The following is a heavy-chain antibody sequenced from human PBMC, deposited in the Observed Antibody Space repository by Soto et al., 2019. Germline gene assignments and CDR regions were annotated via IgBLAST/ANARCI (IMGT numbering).Heavy chain of an antibody. CDR3: ARETLLPVTTYNNYYGMDV. CDR1: GFTFSSYG. V-gene: IGHV3-33*01. Sequence: QVQLVESGGGVVQPGRSLRLSCAASGFTFSSYGMHWVRQAPGKGLEWVAVIWYDGSNKYYADSVKGRFTISRDNSKNTRYLQMNSLRAEDTAVYYCARETLLPVTTYNNYYGMDVWGQGTTVTVSS. D-gene: IGHD4-17*01. J-gene: IGHJ6*02. CDR2: IWYDGSNK.